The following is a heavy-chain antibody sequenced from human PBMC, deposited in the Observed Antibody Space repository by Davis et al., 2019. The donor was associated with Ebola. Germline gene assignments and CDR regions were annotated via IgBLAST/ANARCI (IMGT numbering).Heavy chain of an antibody. V-gene: IGHV3-48*04. D-gene: IGHD1-26*01. CDR3: ARDRVGAFFDY. CDR1: GFSFSTYT. Sequence: GESLKISCAASGFSFSTYTMNWVRQAPGKGLEWVSYISRSSSAIDYADSVKGRFTISRDNAKNSLYLQMNSLRADDTAVFYCARDRVGAFFDYWGQGTLVTVSS. J-gene: IGHJ4*02. CDR2: ISRSSSAI.